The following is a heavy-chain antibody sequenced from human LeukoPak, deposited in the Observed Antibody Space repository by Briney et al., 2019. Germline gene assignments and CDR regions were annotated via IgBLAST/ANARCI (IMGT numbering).Heavy chain of an antibody. CDR3: AKDLTEYDSSGLIDY. Sequence: GGSLRLSCAASGFTFSSYGMHWVRQAPGKGLEWVAVIWYDGSNKYYADSVKGRFTISRDNSKNTLYLQMNSLRAEDTAVYYCAKDLTEYDSSGLIDYWGQGTLVTVSS. J-gene: IGHJ4*02. CDR1: GFTFSSYG. D-gene: IGHD3-22*01. CDR2: IWYDGSNK. V-gene: IGHV3-33*06.